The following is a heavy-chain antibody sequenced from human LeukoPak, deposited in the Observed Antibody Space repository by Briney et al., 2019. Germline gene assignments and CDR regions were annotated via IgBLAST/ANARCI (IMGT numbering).Heavy chain of an antibody. Sequence: QPGGSLRLSCAASGFTFSSYWMSRVRQAPGKGLEWVSGISWNSGSIGYADSVKGRFTISRDNAKNSLYLQMNNLRAEDTALYYCAKDIGEDWGQGTLVTVSS. CDR3: AKDIGED. CDR2: ISWNSGSI. V-gene: IGHV3-9*01. CDR1: GFTFSSYW. J-gene: IGHJ4*02.